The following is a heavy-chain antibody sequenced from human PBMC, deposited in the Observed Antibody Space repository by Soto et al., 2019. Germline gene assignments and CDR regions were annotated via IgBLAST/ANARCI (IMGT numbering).Heavy chain of an antibody. CDR2: IYYSGST. Sequence: SETLSLTCTVSGGSISSGGYYWSWIRQHPGKGLEWIGYIYYSGSTYYNPSLKSRVTISVDTSKNQFSLKLSSVTAADTAVYYCARDRLRLAYYYYYGMDVGGQGTTVTVSS. CDR1: GGSISSGGYY. V-gene: IGHV4-31*03. D-gene: IGHD5-12*01. CDR3: ARDRLRLAYYYYYGMDV. J-gene: IGHJ6*02.